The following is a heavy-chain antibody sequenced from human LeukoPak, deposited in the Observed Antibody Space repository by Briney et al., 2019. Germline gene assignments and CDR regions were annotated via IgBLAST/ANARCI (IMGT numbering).Heavy chain of an antibody. CDR1: GFTFSSYW. D-gene: IGHD6-13*01. Sequence: GGSLRLSCAASGFTFSSYWMHWVRQAAGKELVWVSRTNNDGRSTSYADSVKGRFTISRDNAKNTLYLQMNRLRAEDTAVYYCARGGSSSWYIGLDYWGQGTLVTVSS. CDR2: TNNDGRST. CDR3: ARGGSSSWYIGLDY. V-gene: IGHV3-74*01. J-gene: IGHJ4*02.